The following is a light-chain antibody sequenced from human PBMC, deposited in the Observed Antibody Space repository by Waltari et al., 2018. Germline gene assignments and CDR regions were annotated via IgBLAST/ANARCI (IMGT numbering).Light chain of an antibody. J-gene: IGLJ2*01. V-gene: IGLV3-19*01. CDR3: KSRDSSGDPVV. Sequence: SSELTQDPAVSVALGQTVRITCQGDSLRTYYASWYQQKPGQAPVLVLYGQNTRPSGIPDRFSGSNSGNTASLTITGAQAEDEADYYCKSRDSSGDPVVFGGGTKLTVL. CDR2: GQN. CDR1: SLRTYY.